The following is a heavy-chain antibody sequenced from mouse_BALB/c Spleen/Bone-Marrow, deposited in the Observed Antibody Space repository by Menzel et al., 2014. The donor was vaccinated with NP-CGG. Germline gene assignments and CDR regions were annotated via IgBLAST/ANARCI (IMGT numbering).Heavy chain of an antibody. D-gene: IGHD2-1*01. V-gene: IGHV1S81*02. Sequence: QVQLKESGAELVKPGASVKLSCKASGYTFTSYYIYWVKQRPGQGLEWIGEINPSNGGTNFNEKFKSKATLTVDKSSSTAYMQLSSLTSEDSAVYYCTRSNGNWFTYWGQGTLVTVS. CDR3: TRSNGNWFTY. CDR1: GYTFTSYY. CDR2: INPSNGGT. J-gene: IGHJ3*01.